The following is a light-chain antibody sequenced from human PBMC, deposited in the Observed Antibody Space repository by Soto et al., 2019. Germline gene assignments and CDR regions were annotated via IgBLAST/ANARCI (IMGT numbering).Light chain of an antibody. CDR1: NIGSKT. CDR3: QVGDVSHDHQV. Sequence: SYVLTQPPSVSVAPGQTASITRGGNNIGSKTVHWYQQKPGQAPMLVVYDDADRPSGIPERFSGSNSGNTATLTISRVEAGDEAAYYCQVGDVSHDHQVFGGGTKLTVL. J-gene: IGLJ2*01. CDR2: DDA. V-gene: IGLV3-21*02.